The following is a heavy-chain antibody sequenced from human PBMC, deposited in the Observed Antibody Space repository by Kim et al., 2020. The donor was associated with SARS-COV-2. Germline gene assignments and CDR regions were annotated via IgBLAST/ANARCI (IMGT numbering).Heavy chain of an antibody. CDR3: ASGDSGYDDY. V-gene: IGHV4-34*01. Sequence: NTNHTPSLKGRVTISVATSKNQFSLRLGSVTAADTAVYYCASGDSGYDDYWGQGTLVTVSS. D-gene: IGHD5-12*01. J-gene: IGHJ4*02. CDR2: NT.